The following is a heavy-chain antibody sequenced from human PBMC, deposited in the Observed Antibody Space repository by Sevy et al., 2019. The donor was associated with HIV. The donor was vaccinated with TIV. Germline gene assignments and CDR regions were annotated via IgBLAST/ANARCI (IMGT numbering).Heavy chain of an antibody. CDR1: GFTFSNYA. CDR2: IGSDGAYQ. J-gene: IGHJ4*02. V-gene: IGHV3-33*01. Sequence: GGSLRLSCAATGFTFSNYAMHWVRQAPGKGMEWVAIIGSDGAYQYHGDSVKGRFTISRDKSKNTLYLQMNNVRVEDTAVYYCARGGYYYDNAAYYALDSWGQGTLVTVSS. D-gene: IGHD3-22*01. CDR3: ARGGYYYDNAAYYALDS.